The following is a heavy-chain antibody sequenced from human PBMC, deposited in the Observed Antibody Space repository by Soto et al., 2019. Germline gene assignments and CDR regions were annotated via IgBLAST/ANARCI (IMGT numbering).Heavy chain of an antibody. D-gene: IGHD3-16*01. V-gene: IGHV3-48*03. J-gene: IGHJ3*02. CDR2: IGSSGTTI. Sequence: QPGGSLRLSCAASGFTLSSYEMNWVRQAPGKGLEWVSHIGSSGTTIYYADSVKGRFTISRDNAKNSLYLQMNSLRAEDTAVYYCARVRGSSDMWGQGTMGTVSS. CDR1: GFTLSSYE. CDR3: ARVRGSSDM.